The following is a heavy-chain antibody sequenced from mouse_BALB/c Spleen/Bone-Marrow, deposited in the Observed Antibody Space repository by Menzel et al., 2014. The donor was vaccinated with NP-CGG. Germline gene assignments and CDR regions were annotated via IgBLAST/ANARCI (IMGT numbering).Heavy chain of an antibody. V-gene: IGHV14-3*02. CDR2: IDPANGNT. CDR1: GFNIKGTY. Sequence: EVMLVESGAELVKPGVSVKLSCTASGFNIKGTYMHWVKQRPEQGLEWIGRIDPANGNTKYDPRFQGKATITADASSNTAYLQLSSLTSEDTAVYYCTGRYGWFAYWDQGTLVTVSA. J-gene: IGHJ3*01. CDR3: TGRYGWFAY. D-gene: IGHD2-14*01.